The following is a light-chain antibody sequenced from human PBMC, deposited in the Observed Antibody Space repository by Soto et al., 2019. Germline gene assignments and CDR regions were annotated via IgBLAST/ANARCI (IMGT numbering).Light chain of an antibody. CDR2: DAS. J-gene: IGKJ2*01. CDR3: QQRSNWPYT. Sequence: EIVLTQSPATLSLSPGERATLSCRASQSVNSYLAWYQQRPGQAPRLLIYDASNRAPGIPARFSGSASGTDFSLTISSLEPEDFAVYYCQQRSNWPYTFGQGTNLEIK. V-gene: IGKV3-11*01. CDR1: QSVNSY.